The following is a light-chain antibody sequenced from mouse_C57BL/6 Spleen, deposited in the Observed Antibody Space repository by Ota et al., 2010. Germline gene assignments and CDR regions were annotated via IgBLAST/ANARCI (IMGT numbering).Light chain of an antibody. J-gene: IGKJ1*01. CDR3: QQYSKLPWT. Sequence: DIQMTQTTSSLSASLGDRVTISCRASQDIINYLNWYQQKPDGTVKLLIYFVSRLHSGVPSRFSGSGSGTDYSLTISNLEPEDIATYYCQQYSKLPWTFGGGTKLEIK. V-gene: IGKV10-94*03. CDR1: QDIINY. CDR2: FVS.